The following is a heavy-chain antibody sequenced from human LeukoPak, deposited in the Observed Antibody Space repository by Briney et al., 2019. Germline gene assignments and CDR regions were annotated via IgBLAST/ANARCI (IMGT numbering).Heavy chain of an antibody. CDR1: GGSLTSYY. V-gene: IGHV4-59*08. CDR2: IYYSGSV. J-gene: IGHJ4*02. Sequence: PSETLSLTCTVSGGSLTSYYWSWIQQPPGKGLQWIGYIYYSGSVNYNPSLKSRVTISVDTSKNQFSLNLSSVTAADTAVYYCARLGSYFDYWGQGTQVTVSS. CDR3: ARLGSYFDY.